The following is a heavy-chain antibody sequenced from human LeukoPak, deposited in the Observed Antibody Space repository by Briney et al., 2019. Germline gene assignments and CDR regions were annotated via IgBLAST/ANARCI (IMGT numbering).Heavy chain of an antibody. D-gene: IGHD3-10*01. J-gene: IGHJ4*02. CDR2: INHRGST. CDR1: GGSCSGCY. V-gene: IGHV4-34*01. CDR3: ARSLLLWSPRVDY. Sequence: SETLSLTCSVDGGSCSGCYWSCIRQYPRKGLEWIGEINHRGSTNYNSTLYIRVTISVDTAKNHFTLYLTSVTAAATAVYPCARSLLLWSPRVDYWGEGNLVTVSS.